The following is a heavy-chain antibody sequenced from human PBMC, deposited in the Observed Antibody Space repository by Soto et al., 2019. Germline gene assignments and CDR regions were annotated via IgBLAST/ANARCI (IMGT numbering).Heavy chain of an antibody. CDR2: IYYSGST. J-gene: IGHJ6*02. D-gene: IGHD3-9*01. CDR3: ASGYDILTGYPRGDYYGMDV. V-gene: IGHV4-39*01. CDR1: GGSISSSSYY. Sequence: SETLSLTCTVSGGSISSSSYYWGWIRQPPGKGLEWIGSIYYSGSTYYNPSLKSRVTISVDTSKNQFSLKLGSVTAADTAVYNCASGYDILTGYPRGDYYGMDVWGQGTTVTVSS.